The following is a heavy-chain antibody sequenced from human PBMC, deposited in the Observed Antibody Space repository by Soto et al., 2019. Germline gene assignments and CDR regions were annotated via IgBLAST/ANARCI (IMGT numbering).Heavy chain of an antibody. CDR2: INPRGGST. J-gene: IGHJ6*03. V-gene: IGHV1-46*01. CDR1: GYTFTSNY. D-gene: IGHD4-17*01. CDR3: ARDSATVTSYYYYYMDV. Sequence: QVQLVQSGADVRMPGASVKVSCKASGYTFTSNYLHWVRQAPGQGLEWMGIINPRGGSTNFAQKFQGRLSMTRDTSTSTVYMELRSLTSEDTAVYYCARDSATVTSYYYYYMDVWGKGTTVTVSS.